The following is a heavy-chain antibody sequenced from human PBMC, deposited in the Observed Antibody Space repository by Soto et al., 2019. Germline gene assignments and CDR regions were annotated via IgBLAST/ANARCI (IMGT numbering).Heavy chain of an antibody. CDR3: PNLRDY. CDR1: GFTFSSYG. V-gene: IGHV3-30*18. Sequence: QVQLVESGGGVVQPGRSLRLSCAASGFTFSSYGMHWVRQAPGKGLEWVAVISYDGSNKYYADPVKGRFPISRDNSKNTLYLQMNSLRAEDMAVYYCPNLRDYWGQGHLVTVSS. J-gene: IGHJ4*02. CDR2: ISYDGSNK.